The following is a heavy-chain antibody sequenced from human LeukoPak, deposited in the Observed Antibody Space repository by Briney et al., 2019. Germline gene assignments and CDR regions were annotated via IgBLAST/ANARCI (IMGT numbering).Heavy chain of an antibody. V-gene: IGHV4-39*01. CDR1: GGSISSSSYY. J-gene: IGHJ5*02. CDR3: AGQIGVVVPATLTSNWFDP. Sequence: PSETLSLTCTVSGGSISSSSYYWGWIRQPPGKGLEWIGSIYYSGSTYYNPSLTSRVSISVDTSSNQFSLKLTSVTAADTAVYYCAGQIGVVVPATLTSNWFDPWGQGTLVAVSS. CDR2: IYYSGST. D-gene: IGHD2-2*01.